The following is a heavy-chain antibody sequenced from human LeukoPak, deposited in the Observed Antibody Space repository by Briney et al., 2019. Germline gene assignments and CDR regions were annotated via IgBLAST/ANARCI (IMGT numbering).Heavy chain of an antibody. CDR1: GGSFSGYY. CDR3: ARVCDYVWGGYRYDSPRRARNWFDP. V-gene: IGHV4-34*01. J-gene: IGHJ5*02. D-gene: IGHD3-16*02. CDR2: INHSGST. Sequence: SETLSLTCADYGGSFSGYYWSWIRQPPGKGLEWIGEINHSGSTNYNPSLKSRVTISVDTSKNQFSLKLSSVTAADTAVYYCARVCDYVWGGYRYDSPRRARNWFDPWGQGTLVTVSS.